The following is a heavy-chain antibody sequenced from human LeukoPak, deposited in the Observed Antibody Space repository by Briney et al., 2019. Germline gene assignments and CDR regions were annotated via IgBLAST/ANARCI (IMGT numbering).Heavy chain of an antibody. V-gene: IGHV2-5*01. J-gene: IGHJ4*02. CDR1: GFSLRPSPVG. CDR2: IYWNDDK. CDR3: ARLSGSYLTLDY. D-gene: IGHD1-26*01. Sequence: SGPTLVKPTQTLTLTCTFSGFSLRPSPVGVGWIRQPPEKALEWLALIYWNDDKRYSPSLKSRLIITKDTSKNQVVLTMTNMDPVDTATYYCARLSGSYLTLDYGGQGTLITVSS.